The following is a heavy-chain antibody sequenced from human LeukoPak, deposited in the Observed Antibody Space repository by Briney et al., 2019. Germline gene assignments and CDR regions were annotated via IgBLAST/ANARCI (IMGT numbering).Heavy chain of an antibody. CDR1: GYTFTSYY. Sequence: ASVKVSCKASGYTFTSYYMHWVRQAPGQGLEWMGWISPNSGGTNYAQKFQGRVTMTGDTSITTAYMEVSRLTSDDTAVYYCAREGGTYLADYWGQGTLVTVSS. CDR2: ISPNSGGT. D-gene: IGHD2-15*01. J-gene: IGHJ4*02. V-gene: IGHV1-2*02. CDR3: AREGGTYLADY.